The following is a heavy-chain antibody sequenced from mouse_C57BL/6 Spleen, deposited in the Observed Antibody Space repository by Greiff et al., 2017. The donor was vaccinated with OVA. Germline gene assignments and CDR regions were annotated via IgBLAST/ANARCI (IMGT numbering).Heavy chain of an antibody. CDR1: GYTFTSYC. D-gene: IGHD2-5*01. CDR3: ARATHSNLYYFDY. Sequence: QVQLQQPGAELVRPGTSVKLSCKASGYTFTSYCMHWVKQRPGKGLEWIGVIDPSDSYTNYNHKFKGKATLTVDQSSSTAYMQLSSLTSEDSAVYYCARATHSNLYYFDYWGQGTTLTVSS. V-gene: IGHV1-59*01. J-gene: IGHJ2*01. CDR2: IDPSDSYT.